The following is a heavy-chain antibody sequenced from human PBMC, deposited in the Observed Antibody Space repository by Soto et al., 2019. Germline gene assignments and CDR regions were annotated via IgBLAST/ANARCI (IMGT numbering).Heavy chain of an antibody. Sequence: SETLSLTCTVSGGSISSYYWSWIRQPPGKGLEWIGYIYYSGSTNYNPSLKSRVTISVDTSKNQFSLKLSSVTAADTAVYYCARVMEDGDYLPSYYMDVWGKGTTVTVSS. D-gene: IGHD4-17*01. V-gene: IGHV4-59*01. J-gene: IGHJ6*03. CDR3: ARVMEDGDYLPSYYMDV. CDR2: IYYSGST. CDR1: GGSISSYY.